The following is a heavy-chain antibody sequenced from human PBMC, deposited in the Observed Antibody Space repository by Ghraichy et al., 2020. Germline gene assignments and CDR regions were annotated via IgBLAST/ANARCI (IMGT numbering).Heavy chain of an antibody. V-gene: IGHV1-18*01. CDR1: GYTFTSYG. CDR3: ARVFTIFGVVIRRFDY. D-gene: IGHD3-3*01. CDR2: ISAYNGNT. J-gene: IGHJ4*02. Sequence: ASVKVSCKASGYTFTSYGISWVRQAPGQGLEWMGWISAYNGNTNYAQKLQGRVTMTTDTSTSTAYMELRSLRSDDTAVYYCARVFTIFGVVIRRFDYWGQGTLVTVSS.